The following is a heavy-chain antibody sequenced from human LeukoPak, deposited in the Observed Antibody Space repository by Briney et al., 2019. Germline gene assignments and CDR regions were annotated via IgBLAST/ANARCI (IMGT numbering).Heavy chain of an antibody. V-gene: IGHV3-64*02. J-gene: IGHJ6*03. D-gene: IGHD3-9*01. CDR2: VRSNGVST. CDR3: ARGFDTPMDV. CDR1: GFTFSSYT. Sequence: GGSLRLSCAASGFTFSSYTIHWVRQAPGKGLEFVSAVRSNGVSTYYADSVKGRFTISRDNSKNTLYLQMGSLRTDDMAVYYCARGFDTPMDVWGKGTTVTVSS.